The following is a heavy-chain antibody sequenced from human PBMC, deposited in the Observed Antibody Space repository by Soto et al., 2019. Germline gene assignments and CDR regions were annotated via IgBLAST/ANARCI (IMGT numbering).Heavy chain of an antibody. D-gene: IGHD1-7*01. CDR2: IRSKTNSYAT. V-gene: IGHV3-73*01. J-gene: IGHJ6*02. CDR1: GFTFGGSA. Sequence: PGGSLRLSCAASGFTFGGSAMHWVRQASGKGLEWVGHIRSKTNSYATAYAESVKGRFTISRDDSMNTAYLQMNSLRADDTAIYYCARDLIGGTTPRFWYYYAMDVWGQGTTVTVSS. CDR3: ARDLIGGTTPRFWYYYAMDV.